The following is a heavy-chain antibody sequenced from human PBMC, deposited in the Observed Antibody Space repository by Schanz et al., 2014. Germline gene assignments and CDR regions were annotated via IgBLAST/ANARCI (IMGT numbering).Heavy chain of an antibody. CDR3: ARPSDSSWYMDV. CDR2: ISSSSSYI. J-gene: IGHJ6*03. Sequence: VQLVDSGGGLVKPGGSLRLSCAASGFTFSDYYMTWIRQAPGKGLEWVSSISSSSSYISYADSVKGRFTISRDNAKNSLYLQMNSLRAEDTAVYYCARPSDSSWYMDVWGKGTTVTVSS. V-gene: IGHV3-11*06. D-gene: IGHD2-21*02. CDR1: GFTFSDYY.